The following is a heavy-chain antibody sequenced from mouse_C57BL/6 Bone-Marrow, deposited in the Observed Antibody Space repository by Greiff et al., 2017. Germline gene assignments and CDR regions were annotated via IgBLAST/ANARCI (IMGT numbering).Heavy chain of an antibody. Sequence: QVQLQQPGAELVKPGASVKLSCKASGYTFTSYWMHWVKQRPGQGLEWIGMIHPNSGSTNYNEKFKSKATLTVDKSSSTAYMQLSSLTSEDSAVYYCAREDDDGDYFDYWGQGTTLTVSS. CDR1: GYTFTSYW. J-gene: IGHJ2*01. V-gene: IGHV1-64*01. D-gene: IGHD2-4*01. CDR3: AREDDDGDYFDY. CDR2: IHPNSGST.